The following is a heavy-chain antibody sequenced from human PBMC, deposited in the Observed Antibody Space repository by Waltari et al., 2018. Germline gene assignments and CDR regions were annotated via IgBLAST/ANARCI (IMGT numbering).Heavy chain of an antibody. V-gene: IGHV3-7*01. CDR3: ARDPARRADY. CDR1: GFTLSNYW. Sequence: EVQLVESGGGLVQPGGSLRLSCVASGFTLSNYWMHWVRQAPGKGLEGVANIKPDGSQTDYVDSVKGRFAISRDNARNSLYLQMNSLRADDTAIYYCARDPARRADYWGQGTLVTVSS. CDR2: IKPDGSQT. J-gene: IGHJ4*02.